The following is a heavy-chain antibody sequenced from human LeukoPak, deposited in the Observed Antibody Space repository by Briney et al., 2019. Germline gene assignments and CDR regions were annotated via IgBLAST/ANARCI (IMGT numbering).Heavy chain of an antibody. CDR3: ARDTPGGGYYYMDV. D-gene: IGHD3-10*01. CDR2: ISSSSSYI. J-gene: IGHJ6*03. CDR1: GFTFSSYS. Sequence: GGSLRLSCAASGFTFSSYSMNWVRQAPGKGLEWVSSISSSSSYIYYADSVKGRFTISRDNAKNSLYLQMNSLRAEDTAVYYCARDTPGGGYYYMDVWGKGTTVTVSS. V-gene: IGHV3-21*01.